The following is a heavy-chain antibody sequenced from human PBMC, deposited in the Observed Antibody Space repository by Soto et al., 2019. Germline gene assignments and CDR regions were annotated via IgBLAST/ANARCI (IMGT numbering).Heavy chain of an antibody. CDR3: TKGVYYYYGMDV. CDR1: GFTFSSYG. CDR2: ISYDGSNK. V-gene: IGHV3-30*18. J-gene: IGHJ6*02. Sequence: PGGSLRLSCAASGFTFSSYGMHWVRQAPGKGLEWVAVISYDGSNKYYADSVKGRFTISRDNSKNTLYLQMNSLRAEDTAVYYCTKGVYYYYGMDVWGQGTTVTVSS.